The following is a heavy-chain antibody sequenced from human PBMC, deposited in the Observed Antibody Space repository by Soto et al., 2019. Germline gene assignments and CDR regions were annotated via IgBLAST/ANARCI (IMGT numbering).Heavy chain of an antibody. Sequence: GGSLRLSCAASGFTFGSYAMSWVRQAPGKGLEWVSAISGSGGSTYYADSVKGRFTISRDNSKNTLYLQMNSLRAEDTAVYYCAKGRRAGYSYGYAFDYWGQGTLVTVSS. D-gene: IGHD5-18*01. V-gene: IGHV3-23*01. CDR1: GFTFGSYA. CDR2: ISGSGGST. CDR3: AKGRRAGYSYGYAFDY. J-gene: IGHJ4*02.